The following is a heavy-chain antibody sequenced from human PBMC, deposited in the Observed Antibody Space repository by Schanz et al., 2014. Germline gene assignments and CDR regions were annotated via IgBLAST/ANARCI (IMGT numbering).Heavy chain of an antibody. J-gene: IGHJ4*02. V-gene: IGHV3-21*06. CDR2: ISRSSGRI. CDR3: AREIPAGGHFDY. CDR1: GFIFSNHG. D-gene: IGHD2-15*01. Sequence: AELVESGGGVVQPGGSLRLSCEASGFIFSNHGMNWVRQAPGMGLEWVSSISRSSGRIYYSDSVKGRFTISRDNAKNLVYLQMNSLRAEDTAVYYCAREIPAGGHFDYWGQGTLVSVSS.